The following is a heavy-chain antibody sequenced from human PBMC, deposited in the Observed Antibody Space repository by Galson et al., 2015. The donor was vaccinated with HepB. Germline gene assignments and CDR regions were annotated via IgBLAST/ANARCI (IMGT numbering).Heavy chain of an antibody. J-gene: IGHJ4*02. CDR3: ARGTPYNFDTSGYFPLYYLDY. CDR2: IYGGGST. CDR1: GFTVSSNY. V-gene: IGHV3-66*02. Sequence: SLRLSCAASGFTVSSNYMSWVRQAPGKGLVWVSVIYGGGSTYYAGSVKGRFSISRDNSKNTLSLQMSSLRAEDTAVYYCARGTPYNFDTSGYFPLYYLDYWGQGTLVTVSS. D-gene: IGHD3-22*01.